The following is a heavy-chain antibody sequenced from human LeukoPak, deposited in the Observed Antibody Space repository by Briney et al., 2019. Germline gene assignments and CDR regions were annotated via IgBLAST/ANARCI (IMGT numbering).Heavy chain of an antibody. CDR1: GGSISSYY. CDR2: IYYSGST. D-gene: IGHD3-22*01. V-gene: IGHV4-59*08. Sequence: PSETLSLTCTVSGGSISSYYWSWIRQPPGKGLEWIGYIYYSGSTNYNPSLKSRVTISVDTSKNQFSLKLNSVTAADTAVYYCARPGYDSNGYYYFDYWGQGTLVTVSS. J-gene: IGHJ4*02. CDR3: ARPGYDSNGYYYFDY.